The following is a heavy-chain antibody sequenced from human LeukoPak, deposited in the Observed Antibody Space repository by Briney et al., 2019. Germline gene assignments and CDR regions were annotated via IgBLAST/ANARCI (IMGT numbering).Heavy chain of an antibody. V-gene: IGHV1-46*01. J-gene: IGHJ4*02. CDR3: ARVIYYGSGSRYYFDY. CDR1: GYTFTSYY. D-gene: IGHD3-10*01. Sequence: GASVKVSCKASGYTFTSYYMHWVRQAPGQGLEWMGIINPSGGSTSYAQKFQGRVTMTRDTSTSTVYMELSSLRSEDTAVYYCARVIYYGSGSRYYFDYWGQGTLVTVSS. CDR2: INPSGGST.